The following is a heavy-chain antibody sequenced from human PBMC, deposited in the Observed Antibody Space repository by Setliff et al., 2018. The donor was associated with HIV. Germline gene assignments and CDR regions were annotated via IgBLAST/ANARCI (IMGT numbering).Heavy chain of an antibody. V-gene: IGHV4-59*01. Sequence: PSETLSLTCTVSGGSISSYYWSWIRQPPGKGLEWIGYIYYSGSTNYNPSLKSRVTISVDTSKNQFSLKLSSVTAADTAVYYCARGRMDSYYFDYWGQGTLVTVSS. CDR1: GGSISSYY. CDR3: ARGRMDSYYFDY. J-gene: IGHJ4*02. CDR2: IYYSGST.